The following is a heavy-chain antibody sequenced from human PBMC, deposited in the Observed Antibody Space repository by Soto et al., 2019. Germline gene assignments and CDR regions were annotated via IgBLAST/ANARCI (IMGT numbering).Heavy chain of an antibody. Sequence: SQTLSLTCAISGDSVSSNSAACNWIRQSPSRGLEWLGRTYYRSKWYNDYAVSVESRITINPDTSKNQFSLQLNSVTPEDTAVYYCARDRIGGPIAAAGTGLNFDYWGQGTLVTVSS. CDR3: ARDRIGGPIAAAGTGLNFDY. J-gene: IGHJ4*02. V-gene: IGHV6-1*01. CDR1: GDSVSSNSAA. D-gene: IGHD6-13*01. CDR2: TYYRSKWYN.